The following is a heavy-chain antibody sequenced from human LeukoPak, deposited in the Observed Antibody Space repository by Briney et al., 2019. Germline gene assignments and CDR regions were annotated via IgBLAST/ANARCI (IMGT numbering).Heavy chain of an antibody. Sequence: PSQTLSLTCTVSGGSISSGSYYWSWIRQPAGKGLEWIGEINHSGSTNYNPSLKSRVTISVDTSKNQFSLKLTSVTAADTAVFYCARGGNHWLDGWGGSYFDYWGQGTLVTVSS. CDR1: GGSISSGSYY. CDR3: ARGGNHWLDGWGGSYFDY. V-gene: IGHV4-61*09. J-gene: IGHJ4*02. D-gene: IGHD6-19*01. CDR2: INHSGST.